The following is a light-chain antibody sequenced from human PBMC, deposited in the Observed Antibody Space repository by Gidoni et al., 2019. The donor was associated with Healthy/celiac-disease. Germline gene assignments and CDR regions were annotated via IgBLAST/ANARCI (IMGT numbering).Light chain of an antibody. CDR1: KRSSSD. J-gene: IGKJ4*01. Sequence: DLPTTQSPSSLSASVGDRGTIPCRASKRSSSDLNWSQQKPGKAPKLLIYAASSLQSGVPSRFSGSGSGTDVTLTISSRQPEDFATYYCQQRYSTPRAVGGGTKVEIK. V-gene: IGKV1-39*01. CDR2: AAS. CDR3: QQRYSTPRA.